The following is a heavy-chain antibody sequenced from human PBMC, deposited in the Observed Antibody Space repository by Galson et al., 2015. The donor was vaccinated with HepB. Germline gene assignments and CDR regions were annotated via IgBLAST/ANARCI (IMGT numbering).Heavy chain of an antibody. CDR2: MNPNSGNT. D-gene: IGHD5/OR15-5a*01. CDR3: ARVSPYYYYMDV. CDR1: GYTFTSYD. Sequence: SVKVSCKASGYTFTSYDINWVRQATGQGLEWMGWMNPNSGNTGYAQKFQGRVTMTRNTSISTAYMELSSLRSEDTAVYYCARVSPYYYYMDVWGKGTTVTVSS. J-gene: IGHJ6*03. V-gene: IGHV1-8*01.